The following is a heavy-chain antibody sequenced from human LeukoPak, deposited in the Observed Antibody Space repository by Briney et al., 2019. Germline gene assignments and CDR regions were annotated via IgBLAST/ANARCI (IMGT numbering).Heavy chain of an antibody. CDR2: IKQDGSEK. Sequence: GGSLRLPCAASGFRFSSYAMSWVRQAPGKGLEWVANIKQDGSEKHYVDSVKGRFTISRDNAKKSLYLQMNSLRADDTAVYYCANDAFDLWGQGTMVTVSS. V-gene: IGHV3-7*01. CDR1: GFRFSSYA. CDR3: ANDAFDL. J-gene: IGHJ3*01.